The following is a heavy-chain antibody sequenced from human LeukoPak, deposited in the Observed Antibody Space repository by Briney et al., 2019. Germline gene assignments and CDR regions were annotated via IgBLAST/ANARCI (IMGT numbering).Heavy chain of an antibody. D-gene: IGHD3-10*01. CDR3: VRFYFVSGTYYPPGY. V-gene: IGHV4-39*01. CDR2: IYYSGNT. J-gene: IGHJ4*02. CDR1: GGSISSSSYY. Sequence: SETLSLTCTVSGGSISSSSYYWGWVRQPPGKGLEWIGSIYYSGNTYYNSSLKSRVTMSVDTSKNQFSLKLTSVTATDTAVYYCVRFYFVSGTYYPPGYWGQGALVTVSS.